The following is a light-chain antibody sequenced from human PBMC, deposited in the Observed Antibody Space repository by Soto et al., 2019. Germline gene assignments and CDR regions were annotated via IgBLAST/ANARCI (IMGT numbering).Light chain of an antibody. CDR3: SSYTTGTSFIL. V-gene: IGLV2-14*01. J-gene: IGLJ2*01. CDR1: SSDVGGYNY. CDR2: EVS. Sequence: QSALTQPASVSGSPGQSITISCTGTSSDVGGYNYVSWYQQHPGKAPKAMIYEVSSRPSGVSNRFSGSKSGNTASLTISGLQAEDEAYDYCSSYTTGTSFILFGGGTKVTVL.